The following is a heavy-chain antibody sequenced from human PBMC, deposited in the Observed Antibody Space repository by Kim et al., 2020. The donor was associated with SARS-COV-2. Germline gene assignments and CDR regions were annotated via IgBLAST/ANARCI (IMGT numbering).Heavy chain of an antibody. D-gene: IGHD4-17*01. J-gene: IGHJ3*02. Sequence: GGSLRLSCAASGFTFSTYSMNWVRRAPGKGLEWVSSITSGSSYIYYADSVKGRFTISRDNAKNSLYLQMNSLRAEDTAVYYCAKDSYGDYGTFDIWGQGTMVTVSS. CDR3: AKDSYGDYGTFDI. V-gene: IGHV3-21*01. CDR1: GFTFSTYS. CDR2: ITSGSSYI.